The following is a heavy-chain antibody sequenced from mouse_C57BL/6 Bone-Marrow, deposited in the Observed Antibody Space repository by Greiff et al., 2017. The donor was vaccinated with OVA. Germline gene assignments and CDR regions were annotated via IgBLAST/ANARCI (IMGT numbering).Heavy chain of an antibody. D-gene: IGHD2-4*01. Sequence: EVKLMESGGGLVQSGRSLRLSCATSGFTFSDFYMEWVRQAPGKGLEWIAASRNKANDYTTEYSASVKGRFIVSRDTSQSILYLQMNALRAEDTAIYYCARDGGDDYAWFAYWGQGTLVTVSA. CDR2: SRNKANDYTT. J-gene: IGHJ3*01. CDR1: GFTFSDFY. CDR3: ARDGGDDYAWFAY. V-gene: IGHV7-1*01.